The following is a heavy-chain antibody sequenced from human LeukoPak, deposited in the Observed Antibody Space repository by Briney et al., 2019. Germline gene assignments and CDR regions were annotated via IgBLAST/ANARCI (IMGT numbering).Heavy chain of an antibody. Sequence: SQTLSLTCAISGDSVSSNSAAWSWIRQSASRGLEWLGRTYYRSKWYNDYAVSVKSRIIINPDTSKNQFSLHLNSVTPEDTAVYYCAKLGDSSTWGQGTLVTVSS. V-gene: IGHV6-1*01. J-gene: IGHJ5*02. CDR2: TYYRSKWYN. CDR1: GDSVSSNSAA. D-gene: IGHD6-19*01. CDR3: AKLGDSST.